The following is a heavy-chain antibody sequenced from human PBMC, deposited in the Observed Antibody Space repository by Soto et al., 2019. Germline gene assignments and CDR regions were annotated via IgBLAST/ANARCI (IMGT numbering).Heavy chain of an antibody. V-gene: IGHV4-59*01. D-gene: IGHD6-19*01. CDR3: ARDPAVAGTEYLDY. Sequence: QVQLQESGPGLVQPSETLSLICSVSGGSISRYYWNWIRQPPGKGLEWIGYISHRGSTNYNPSLRSRVSISVDTSKNQFSLNLTSVTAADTAVYYCARDPAVAGTEYLDYWGQGTLVTVSS. CDR2: ISHRGST. CDR1: GGSISRYY. J-gene: IGHJ4*02.